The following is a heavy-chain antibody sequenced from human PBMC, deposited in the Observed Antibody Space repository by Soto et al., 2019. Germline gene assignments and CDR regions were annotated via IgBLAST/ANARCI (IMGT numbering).Heavy chain of an antibody. D-gene: IGHD3-22*01. CDR2: IYHSGST. CDR1: GGSISSGGYS. J-gene: IGHJ4*02. CDR3: ARSIADYYDSSAPFFDY. Sequence: SETLSLTCAVSGGSISSGGYSWSWIRQPPGKGLEWIGYIYHSGSTYYNPSLKSRVTISVDRSKNQFSLKLSSVTAADTAVYYCARSIADYYDSSAPFFDYWGQGTLVTVSS. V-gene: IGHV4-30-2*01.